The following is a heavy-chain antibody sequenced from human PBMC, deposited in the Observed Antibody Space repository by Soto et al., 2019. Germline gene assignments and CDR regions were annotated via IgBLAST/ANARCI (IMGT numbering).Heavy chain of an antibody. CDR3: ARGIRDGYNWASLGGMDV. CDR1: GFTVSSNY. Sequence: EVQLVESGGDLVQPGGSLRLACVVSGFTVSSNYMTWVRQAPGKGLEWVSVLYSGGTTYYADSVKGRFTISRDNSKNTLYLQMNSLRAEDTAVYYCARGIRDGYNWASLGGMDVWGQGTTVTVSS. D-gene: IGHD5-12*01. V-gene: IGHV3-66*01. CDR2: LYSGGTT. J-gene: IGHJ6*02.